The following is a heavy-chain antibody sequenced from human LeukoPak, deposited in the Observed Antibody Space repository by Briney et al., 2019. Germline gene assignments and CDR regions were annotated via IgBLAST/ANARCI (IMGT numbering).Heavy chain of an antibody. V-gene: IGHV4-4*07. Sequence: SETLSLTCTVSGDSISNYYWSWIRQPAGKGLEWIGRIYTSGSTNYNPSLKSRVTMSVDTSKNQFSLKLSSVTAADTAAYYCARDQTYSGSGIYTYFDYWGQGILVTVSS. CDR1: GDSISNYY. CDR2: IYTSGST. CDR3: ARDQTYSGSGIYTYFDY. D-gene: IGHD3-10*01. J-gene: IGHJ4*02.